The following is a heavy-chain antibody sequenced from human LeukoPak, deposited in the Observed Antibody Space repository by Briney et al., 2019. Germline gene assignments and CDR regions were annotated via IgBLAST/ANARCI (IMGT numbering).Heavy chain of an antibody. V-gene: IGHV7-4-1*02. CDR1: GYTFTSYA. Sequence: ASVKVSCKASGYTFTSYAMNWVRQAPGQGLEWMGWINTNTGNPTYAQGFTGRFVFSLDTSVSTAYLQISSLKAEDTAVYYCAREYRGSSFAPDYYFDYWGQGTLVTVSS. CDR3: AREYRGSSFAPDYYFDY. D-gene: IGHD6-6*01. J-gene: IGHJ4*02. CDR2: INTNTGNP.